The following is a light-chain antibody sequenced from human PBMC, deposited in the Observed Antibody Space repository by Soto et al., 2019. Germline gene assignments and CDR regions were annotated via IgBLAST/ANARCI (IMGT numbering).Light chain of an antibody. CDR1: QSVSSN. Sequence: EIVMTQSSATLSVSPGDRATLSCRASQSVSSNLAWYQQKPGQAPRLLIYGASTRATGIPARFSGSGSGTEFTLTISSLEPEDFAVYYCQQRNDWRRGTFGQGTRLEIK. CDR3: QQRNDWRRGT. CDR2: GAS. J-gene: IGKJ5*01. V-gene: IGKV3-15*01.